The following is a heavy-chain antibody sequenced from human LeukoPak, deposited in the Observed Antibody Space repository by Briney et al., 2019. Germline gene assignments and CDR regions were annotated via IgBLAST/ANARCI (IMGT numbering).Heavy chain of an antibody. D-gene: IGHD5-18*01. Sequence: AGGSLRLSCAASGFTFDDYAMHWVRQAPGKGLEWVSGISWNSGNMGYADSVKGRSTISRDNAKNSLYLQMNSLRAEDTAVYYCARAGGDTAMTYDFDYWGQGTLVTVSS. CDR3: ARAGGDTAMTYDFDY. CDR2: ISWNSGNM. J-gene: IGHJ4*02. CDR1: GFTFDDYA. V-gene: IGHV3-9*01.